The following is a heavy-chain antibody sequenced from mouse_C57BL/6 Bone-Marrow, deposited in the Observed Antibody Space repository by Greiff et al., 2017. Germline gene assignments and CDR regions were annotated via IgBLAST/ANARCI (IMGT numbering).Heavy chain of an antibody. J-gene: IGHJ3*01. CDR1: GFTFSDYG. CDR2: ISSGSSTI. D-gene: IGHD6-1*01. CDR3: ARGAGQAWFAY. V-gene: IGHV5-17*01. Sequence: EVMLVESGGGLVKPGGSLKLSCAASGFTFSDYGMHWVRQAPEKGLEWVAYISSGSSTIYYADTVKGRFTFSRNNAKNTLFMQMTSLRSEATAMYYCARGAGQAWFAYWGRGTLVTVSA.